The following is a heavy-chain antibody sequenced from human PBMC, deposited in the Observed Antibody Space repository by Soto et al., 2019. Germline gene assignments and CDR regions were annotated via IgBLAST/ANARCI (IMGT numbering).Heavy chain of an antibody. D-gene: IGHD5-18*01. CDR2: IWYDGSNK. CDR3: ARVRIQLWLSKVPNGMDV. Sequence: QVQLVESGGGVVQPGRSLRLSCAASGFTFSSYGMHWVRQAPGKGLEWVAVIWYDGSNKYYADSVKGRFTISRDNSKNTLYLQMNSLRAEDTAVYYCARVRIQLWLSKVPNGMDVWGQGTTVTVSS. J-gene: IGHJ6*02. V-gene: IGHV3-33*01. CDR1: GFTFSSYG.